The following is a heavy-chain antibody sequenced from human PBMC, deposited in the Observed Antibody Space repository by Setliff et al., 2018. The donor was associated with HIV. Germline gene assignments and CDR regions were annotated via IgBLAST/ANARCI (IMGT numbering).Heavy chain of an antibody. CDR1: GFTFSSYW. CDR2: IKQDGSEK. D-gene: IGHD3-9*01. J-gene: IGHJ6*03. Sequence: PGGSLRLSCAASGFTFSSYWMSWVRQAPGKGLEWVANIKQDGSEKYYVDSVKGRFTISRDNAKNSLYLQMNSLRAEDPAVYYCARDYYDILTGYYLNSYYYYMDVWGKGTTVTVSS. V-gene: IGHV3-7*03. CDR3: ARDYYDILTGYYLNSYYYYMDV.